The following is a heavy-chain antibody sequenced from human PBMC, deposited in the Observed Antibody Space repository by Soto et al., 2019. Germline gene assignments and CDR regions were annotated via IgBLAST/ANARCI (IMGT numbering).Heavy chain of an antibody. D-gene: IGHD6-13*01. CDR3: ARWNWQQLAFDY. CDR2: IGSAGDP. V-gene: IGHV3-13*05. Sequence: EVQLVESGGGLVQPGGSLRLSCAASGFTFSSSDMHWVRQATGKGLEWVSGIGSAGDPYYAGSVKGRFTISRENAKNSLYLQMNSLIAVDTAVYYCARWNWQQLAFDYWGQGTLVTVSS. J-gene: IGHJ4*02. CDR1: GFTFSSSD.